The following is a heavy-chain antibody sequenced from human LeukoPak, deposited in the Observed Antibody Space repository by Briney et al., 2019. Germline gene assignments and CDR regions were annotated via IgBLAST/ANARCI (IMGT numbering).Heavy chain of an antibody. CDR1: GGSINCYY. D-gene: IGHD5-12*01. Sequence: SETLSLTCSVSGGSINCYYWSWLRQPPGKGPEWIGYIYYTGRTTYSPSLESRVTISVDTSKKQFSLRLRSVTAADTAVYYCARHKYSGYDHLTWGQGTLVTVSS. V-gene: IGHV4-59*08. J-gene: IGHJ4*02. CDR3: ARHKYSGYDHLT. CDR2: IYYTGRT.